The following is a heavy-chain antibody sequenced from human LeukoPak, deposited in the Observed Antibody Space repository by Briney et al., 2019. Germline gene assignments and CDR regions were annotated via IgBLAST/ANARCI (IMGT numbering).Heavy chain of an antibody. CDR1: GGSIRSSTYN. V-gene: IGHV4-39*07. J-gene: IGHJ6*03. CDR3: VRTEGSFYFYYYLDF. CDR2: IHYTGTT. Sequence: SETLSLTCTVSGGSIRSSTYNWGWIRQPPGKGLEWIGSIHYTGTTYYNPSLKSRVTISLDTSKNQFSLKLSSVTAADTAVYYCVRTEGSFYFYYYLDFWAKGPRSPSP.